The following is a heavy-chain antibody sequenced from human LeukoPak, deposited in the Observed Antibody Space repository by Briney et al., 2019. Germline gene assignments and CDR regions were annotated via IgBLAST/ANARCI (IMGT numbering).Heavy chain of an antibody. D-gene: IGHD6-13*01. CDR2: ISGSGDST. CDR1: GFTFSTYA. J-gene: IGHJ6*04. CDR3: ARDKPGIAAPDV. V-gene: IGHV3-23*01. Sequence: GGSLRLSCASSGFTFSTYAMSWVRQAPGKGLEWVSVISGSGDSTYYADSVKGRFTISGDSAKNALYLQMNSLRAEDAAVYYCARDKPGIAAPDVWGKGTTVTVSS.